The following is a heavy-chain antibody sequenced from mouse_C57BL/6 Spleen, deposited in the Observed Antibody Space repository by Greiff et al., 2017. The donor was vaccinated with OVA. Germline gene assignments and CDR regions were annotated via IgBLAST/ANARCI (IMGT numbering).Heavy chain of an antibody. CDR1: GFTFSDYG. CDR3: ARPNYYGSSPFAMDY. J-gene: IGHJ4*01. V-gene: IGHV5-17*01. CDR2: ISSGSSTI. Sequence: EVQLVESGGGLVKPGGSLKLSCAASGFTFSDYGMHWVRQAPEKGLEWVAYISSGSSTIYYADTVKGRFTISRDNAKNPLFLQRTRLRSEDTAMYYCARPNYYGSSPFAMDYRGQGTSVTVSS. D-gene: IGHD1-1*01.